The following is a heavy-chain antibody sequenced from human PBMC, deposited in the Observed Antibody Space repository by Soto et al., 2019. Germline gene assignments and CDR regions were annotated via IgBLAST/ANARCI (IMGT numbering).Heavy chain of an antibody. CDR1: GFTLSSYA. CDR3: AKVRRFGELRSLY. CDR2: IGVSGDTT. D-gene: IGHD3-10*01. Sequence: VQLLESGGGLVQPGGSLRLSCAASGFTLSSYAMSWVRQAPGKGLEWVSAIGVSGDTTYYADSVKGRFTISRDNSKNTLYLQMGSLRAEETAVYYCAKVRRFGELRSLYWGQGTLVTVSS. J-gene: IGHJ4*02. V-gene: IGHV3-23*01.